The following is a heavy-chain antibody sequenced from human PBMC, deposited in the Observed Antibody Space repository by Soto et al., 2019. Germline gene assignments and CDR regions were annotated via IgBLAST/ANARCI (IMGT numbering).Heavy chain of an antibody. V-gene: IGHV4-39*01. CDR3: ATHIHSGFGGEDY. CDR1: SGSISNKSYY. Sequence: SETLSLTCTVSSGSISNKSYYWAWIRQPPGKGLEWIGSIYYSEGASYSPSLKSRVTISLDTSKNQFSLKLSSVTAADTAVYYCATHIHSGFGGEDYWGQGTLVTVSS. D-gene: IGHD5-12*01. J-gene: IGHJ4*02. CDR2: IYYSEGA.